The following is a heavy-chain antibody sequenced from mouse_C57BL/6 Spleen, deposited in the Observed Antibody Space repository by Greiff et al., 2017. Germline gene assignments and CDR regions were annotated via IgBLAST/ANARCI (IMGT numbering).Heavy chain of an antibody. CDR2: IDPSDSYT. D-gene: IGHD2-1*01. Sequence: QVQLQQPGAELVKPGASVKLSCKASGYTFTSYWMQWVKQRPGQGLEWIGEIDPSDSYTNYNQKFKGKATLTVDTSSSTAYMQLSSLTSEDSAVYYCAAYGNYDAMDYWGQGTSVTVSS. CDR1: GYTFTSYW. V-gene: IGHV1-50*01. J-gene: IGHJ4*01. CDR3: AAYGNYDAMDY.